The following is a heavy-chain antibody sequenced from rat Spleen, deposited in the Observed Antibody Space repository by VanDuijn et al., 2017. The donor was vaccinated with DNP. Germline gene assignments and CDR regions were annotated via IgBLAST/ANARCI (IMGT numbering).Heavy chain of an antibody. CDR3: STHLINYGGYRDY. Sequence: EVQLVESGGGLVQPGRSLKLSCAASGFTFSDYNMAWVRQAPKKGLEWVATIIYDGSSTYYGDSVKGRFTISRDNAKSTLYLQMDSLRSEETTNYYPSTHLINYGGYRDYWGQGVMFTVSS. V-gene: IGHV5-7*01. CDR2: IIYDGSST. CDR1: GFTFSDYN. J-gene: IGHJ2*01. D-gene: IGHD1-11*01.